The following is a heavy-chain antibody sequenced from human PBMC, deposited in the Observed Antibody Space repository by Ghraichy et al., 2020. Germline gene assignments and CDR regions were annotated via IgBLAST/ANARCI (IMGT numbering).Heavy chain of an antibody. J-gene: IGHJ6*02. V-gene: IGHV1-69*13. D-gene: IGHD3-3*01. Sequence: SVKVSCKASGGTFSSYAIRWVRQAPGQGLEWMGGIIPIFGTANYAQKFQGRVTITADEFTSTAYMELSSLRSEDTAVYYCARDRAGPALDFWSGIGPYGMDVWGQGTTVTVSS. CDR1: GGTFSSYA. CDR2: IIPIFGTA. CDR3: ARDRAGPALDFWSGIGPYGMDV.